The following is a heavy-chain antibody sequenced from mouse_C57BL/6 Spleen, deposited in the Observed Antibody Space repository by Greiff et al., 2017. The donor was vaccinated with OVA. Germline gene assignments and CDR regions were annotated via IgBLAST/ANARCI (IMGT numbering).Heavy chain of an antibody. Sequence: QVQLQQPGAELVKPGASVKLSCKASGYTFTSYWMHWVKQRPGRGLEWIGRIDPNSGGTKYNEKFKSKATLTVDKPSSTAYMRLSSLTSEDSAVYYCARSDYGSSYVLDYAMDYWGQGTSVTVSS. D-gene: IGHD1-1*01. J-gene: IGHJ4*01. CDR1: GYTFTSYW. CDR3: ARSDYGSSYVLDYAMDY. CDR2: IDPNSGGT. V-gene: IGHV1-72*01.